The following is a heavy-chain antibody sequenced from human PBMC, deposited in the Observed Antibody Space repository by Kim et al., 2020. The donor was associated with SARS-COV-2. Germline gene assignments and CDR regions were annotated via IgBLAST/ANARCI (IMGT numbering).Heavy chain of an antibody. CDR1: GYTFSNYG. CDR3: ARGAAVYVTHSWFDP. Sequence: ASVKVSCKTSGYTFSNYGITWVRQAPGQGLEWMGWITVYNGNTNYAQKFQGRVTMTTDTSSSTAYMELGSLRSDDTAVYYCARGAAVYVTHSWFDPWGQG. D-gene: IGHD3-10*02. CDR2: ITVYNGNT. V-gene: IGHV1-18*01. J-gene: IGHJ5*02.